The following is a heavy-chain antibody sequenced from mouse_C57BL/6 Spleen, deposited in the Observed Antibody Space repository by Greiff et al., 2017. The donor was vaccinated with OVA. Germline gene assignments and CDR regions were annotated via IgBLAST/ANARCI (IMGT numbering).Heavy chain of an antibody. CDR2: IYPSDSET. CDR1: GYTFTSYW. Sequence: VQLQQPGAELVRPGSSVKLSCKASGYTFTSYWMDWVKQRPGQGLEWIGNIYPSDSETHYNQKFKDKATLTVDKSSSTAYMQLSSLTSEDSAVYYCARGDYARYFDVWGTGTTVTVSS. CDR3: ARGDYARYFDV. D-gene: IGHD2-4*01. J-gene: IGHJ1*03. V-gene: IGHV1-61*01.